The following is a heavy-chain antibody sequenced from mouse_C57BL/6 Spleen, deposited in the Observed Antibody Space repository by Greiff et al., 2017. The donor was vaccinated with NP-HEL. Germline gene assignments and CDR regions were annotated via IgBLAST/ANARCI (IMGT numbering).Heavy chain of an antibody. CDR1: GFSLTSYG. V-gene: IGHV2-9*01. CDR2: IWGGGST. Sequence: QVQLQESGPGLVAPSQSLSITCTVSGFSLTSYGVDWVRQPPGKGLEWLGVIWGGGSTTYYSALMSRLSISKDNSTTQDFLKRNSLQTDDTAMYYCANHLTSVGAMDYWGQGTAVTVSS. D-gene: IGHD1-1*01. CDR3: ANHLTSVGAMDY. J-gene: IGHJ4*01.